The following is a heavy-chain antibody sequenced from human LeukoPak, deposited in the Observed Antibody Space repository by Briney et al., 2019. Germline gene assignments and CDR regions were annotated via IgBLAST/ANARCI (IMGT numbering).Heavy chain of an antibody. Sequence: ASVKVSCKVSGYTLTELSMHWVRQAPGKGLEWMGGFDPADGETIYAQKFQGRVTMTEDTSTDTAYMELSSLRSEDTAVYYCATERRYYDSSGYEPLDGWGQGTLVTVSS. V-gene: IGHV1-24*01. CDR1: GYTLTELS. CDR3: ATERRYYDSSGYEPLDG. J-gene: IGHJ4*02. D-gene: IGHD3-22*01. CDR2: FDPADGET.